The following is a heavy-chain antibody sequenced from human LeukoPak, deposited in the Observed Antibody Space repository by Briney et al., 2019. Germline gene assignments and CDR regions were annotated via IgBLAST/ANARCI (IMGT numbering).Heavy chain of an antibody. CDR1: GLTFDDYA. Sequence: GRSLRLSCAASGLTFDDYAMHWVRQAPGKGLEWVSGISWNSGSIGYADSVKGRFTISRDNAKNSLYLQMNSLRAEDTALYYCEKGEGYSYGLFDYWGQGTLVTVSS. D-gene: IGHD5-18*01. J-gene: IGHJ4*02. V-gene: IGHV3-9*01. CDR2: ISWNSGSI. CDR3: EKGEGYSYGLFDY.